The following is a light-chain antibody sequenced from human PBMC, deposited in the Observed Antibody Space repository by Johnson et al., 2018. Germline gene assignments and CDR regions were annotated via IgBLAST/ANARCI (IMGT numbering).Light chain of an antibody. CDR2: ENN. Sequence: QSVLTQPPSVSAAPGQKVTISCSGSSSNIGNNYVSWYQQLPGTAPKLLIYENNKRPSGIPDRFSGSKSGTSATLGITRLQTGDEADYYCGTWDSSLSAGNVSGTGTKVTVL. CDR3: GTWDSSLSAGNV. V-gene: IGLV1-51*02. J-gene: IGLJ1*01. CDR1: SSNIGNNY.